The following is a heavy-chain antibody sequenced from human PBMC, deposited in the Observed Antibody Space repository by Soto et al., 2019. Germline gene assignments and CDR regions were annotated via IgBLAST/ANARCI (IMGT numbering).Heavy chain of an antibody. CDR2: ISGSGGST. CDR3: AKDLSYYDFWIGYRDYRYYYGIYV. V-gene: IGHV3-23*01. J-gene: IGHJ6*02. Sequence: PGGSLRLSCAASGFTFSSYAMSWVRQAPGKGLEWVSAISGSGGSTYYADSVKGRFTISRDNSKNTLYLQMNSLRAEDTAVYYCAKDLSYYDFWIGYRDYRYYYGIYVWGQGTTVTVSS. D-gene: IGHD3-3*01. CDR1: GFTFSSYA.